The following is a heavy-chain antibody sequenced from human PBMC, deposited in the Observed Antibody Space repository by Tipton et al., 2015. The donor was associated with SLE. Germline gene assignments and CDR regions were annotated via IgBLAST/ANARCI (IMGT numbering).Heavy chain of an antibody. CDR1: GYTFTNYG. J-gene: IGHJ4*02. CDR3: ARGEGEEWLFYGGDY. D-gene: IGHD3-3*01. V-gene: IGHV1-18*01. CDR2: ISVYNGDT. Sequence: QLVQSGAEVKKPGASVKVSCKASGYTFTNYGISWVRQAPGQGLEWMGWISVYNGDTNYSQKLQGRVTMTTDTSTSTAYMELRSLRSEDTAVYYCARGEGEEWLFYGGDYWGQGTLVTVSS.